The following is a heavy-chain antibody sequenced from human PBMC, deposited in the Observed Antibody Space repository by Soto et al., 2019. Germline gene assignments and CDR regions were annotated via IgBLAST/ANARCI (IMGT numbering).Heavy chain of an antibody. D-gene: IGHD5-12*01. V-gene: IGHV3-11*05. Sequence: QVQPVESGGGLVKPGGSLRLSCAASGFTFSDYYMTWIRQAPGRGLEWVSYISSTSTYTNYADSVKGRFTISRDNAKNSLYLQMNSLRAEDTAVYYCARDDSGYAGYFDLWGRGTLVTVSS. J-gene: IGHJ2*01. CDR2: ISSTSTYT. CDR1: GFTFSDYY. CDR3: ARDDSGYAGYFDL.